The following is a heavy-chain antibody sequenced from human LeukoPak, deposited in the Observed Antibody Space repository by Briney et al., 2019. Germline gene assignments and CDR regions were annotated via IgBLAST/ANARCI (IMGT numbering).Heavy chain of an antibody. CDR1: GYTFTSYY. CDR3: ARDGEYHDFWSGYYAGVPNWFDP. D-gene: IGHD3-3*01. V-gene: IGHV1-46*01. J-gene: IGHJ5*02. CDR2: INPSGGST. Sequence: ASVKVSCKASGYTFTSYYMHWVRQAPGQGLEWMGIINPSGGSTSYAQKFQGRVTMTRDTSTSTVYMELSSLRSEDTAVYYCARDGEYHDFWSGYYAGVPNWFDPWGQGTLVTVSS.